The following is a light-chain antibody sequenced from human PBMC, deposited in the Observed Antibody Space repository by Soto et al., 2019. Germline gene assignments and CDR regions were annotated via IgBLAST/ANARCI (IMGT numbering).Light chain of an antibody. J-gene: IGLJ1*01. CDR2: DVS. V-gene: IGLV2-11*01. Sequence: QSALTQPRSVSGSPGQSVTISCTGTSSDVGGYNYVSWYQQYSGKAPKVMIYDVSKRPSGVPDRFSGSKSGNTASLTISGLQDEDEADSYCCSYAASNTFVFGTGTKVTV. CDR3: CSYAASNTFV. CDR1: SSDVGGYNY.